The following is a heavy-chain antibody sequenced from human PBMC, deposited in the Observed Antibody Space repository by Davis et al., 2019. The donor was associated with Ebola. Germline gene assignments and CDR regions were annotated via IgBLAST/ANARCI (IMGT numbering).Heavy chain of an antibody. D-gene: IGHD3-16*01. CDR1: GFTFNTCW. CDR3: ARGPYSYDYERGDWFDP. CDR2: INSDGTST. V-gene: IGHV3-74*01. J-gene: IGHJ5*02. Sequence: GESLKISCAASGFTFNTCWMHWVRQAPGKGLVWVSRINSDGTSTTYADSVKGRFTISRDNAENTLYLQMNSLRAEDTAVYYCARGPYSYDYERGDWFDPWGQGTLVTVSS.